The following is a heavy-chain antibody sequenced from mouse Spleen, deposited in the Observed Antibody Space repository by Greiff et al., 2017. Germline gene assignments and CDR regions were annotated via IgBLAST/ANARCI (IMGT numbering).Heavy chain of an antibody. CDR3: AKNGDPYYFDY. V-gene: IGHV5-17*01. Sequence: EVKLVESGGGLVKPGGSLKLSCAASGFTFSDYGMHWVRQAPEKGLEWVAYISSGSSTIYYADTVKGRFTISRDNAKNTLFLQMTSLRSEDTAMYYCAKNGDPYYFDYWGQGTTLTVSS. D-gene: IGHD2-13*01. CDR2: ISSGSSTI. CDR1: GFTFSDYG. J-gene: IGHJ2*01.